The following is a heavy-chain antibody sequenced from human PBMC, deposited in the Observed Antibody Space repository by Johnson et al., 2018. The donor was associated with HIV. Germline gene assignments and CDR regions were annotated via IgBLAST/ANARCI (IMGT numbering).Heavy chain of an antibody. Sequence: QVQLVESGGGLVKPGGSLRLSCTASGFSFSDYYMSWIRQAPGKGLEWVSYISGSGGSIYNADSVKGRFTISRANAKNSLYLQMNSLRAEDTAFYYCGREGGRSNEDDAFDIWGQGTMVTGSS. CDR2: ISGSGGSI. D-gene: IGHD1-1*01. J-gene: IGHJ3*02. V-gene: IGHV3-11*01. CDR1: GFSFSDYY. CDR3: GREGGRSNEDDAFDI.